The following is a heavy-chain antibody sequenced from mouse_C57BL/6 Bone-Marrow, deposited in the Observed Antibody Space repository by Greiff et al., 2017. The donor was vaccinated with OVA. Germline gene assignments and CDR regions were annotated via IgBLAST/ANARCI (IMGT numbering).Heavy chain of an antibody. CDR1: GFNIKDYY. CDR2: IDPEDGDT. D-gene: IGHD2-4*01. J-gene: IGHJ4*01. Sequence: EVKLQESGAELVRPGASVKLSCTASGFNIKDYYMHWVKQRPEQGLEWIGRIDPEDGDTEYAPKFQGKATMTADTSSNTAYLQLSSLTSEDTAVYYCTTVGYDYDDYAMDYWGQGTSVTVSS. CDR3: TTVGYDYDDYAMDY. V-gene: IGHV14-1*01.